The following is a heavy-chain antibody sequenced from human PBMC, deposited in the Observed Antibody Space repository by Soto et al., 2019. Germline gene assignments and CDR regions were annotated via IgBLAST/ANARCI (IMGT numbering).Heavy chain of an antibody. CDR3: ARGRRSYYGSGSYYNVFSYYYYGMDV. D-gene: IGHD3-10*01. V-gene: IGHV4-34*01. CDR1: GGSFSGYY. CDR2: INHSGST. Sequence: SETLSLTCAVYGGSFSGYYWIWIRQPPGKGLEWIGEINHSGSTNYNPSLKSRVTISVDTSKNQFSLKLSSVTAADTAVYYCARGRRSYYGSGSYYNVFSYYYYGMDVWGQGTTVTVSS. J-gene: IGHJ6*02.